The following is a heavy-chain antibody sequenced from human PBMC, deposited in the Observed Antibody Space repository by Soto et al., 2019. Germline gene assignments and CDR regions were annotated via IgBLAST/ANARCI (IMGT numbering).Heavy chain of an antibody. CDR1: GFSLSTSVVG. J-gene: IGHJ5*02. V-gene: IGHV2-5*02. CDR3: AHRVHWECFDP. Sequence: QITLKESGPTLVKPTQTLTLTCTFSGFSLSTSVVGVGWIRQPPGKALEWLALIYWDDDKRYSPSLKSRLTITEDTYKNQVVLTMTNMDPVDTATYYCAHRVHWECFDPWGQGTLVTVSS. D-gene: IGHD1-26*01. CDR2: IYWDDDK.